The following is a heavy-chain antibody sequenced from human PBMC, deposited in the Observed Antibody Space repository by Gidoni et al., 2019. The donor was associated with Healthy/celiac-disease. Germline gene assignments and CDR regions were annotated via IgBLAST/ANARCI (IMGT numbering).Heavy chain of an antibody. J-gene: IGHJ3*02. CDR3: ARGGNLDGYNQNRDAFDI. D-gene: IGHD5-12*01. CDR2: INHSGST. V-gene: IGHV4-34*01. CDR1: GGSFSGYY. Sequence: QVQLQQWGAGLLKPSETLSLTCAVYGGSFSGYYWSWIRQPPGKGLEWIGEINHSGSTNYNPSLKSRVTISVDTSKNQFSLKLSSVTAADTAVYYCARGGNLDGYNQNRDAFDIWGQGTMVTVSS.